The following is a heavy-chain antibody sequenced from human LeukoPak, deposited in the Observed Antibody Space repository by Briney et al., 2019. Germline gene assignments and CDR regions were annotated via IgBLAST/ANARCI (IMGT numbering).Heavy chain of an antibody. V-gene: IGHV3-9*01. J-gene: IGHJ5*02. Sequence: GGSLRLSCAASGFTFDDYAMHWVRQAPGKGLEWVSGISWNSGSIGYADSVKGRFTISRDNAKNSLYLQMNSLRAEDTAVYYCARGKYQLLHNWFDPWGQGTLVTVSS. CDR2: ISWNSGSI. CDR1: GFTFDDYA. D-gene: IGHD2-2*01. CDR3: ARGKYQLLHNWFDP.